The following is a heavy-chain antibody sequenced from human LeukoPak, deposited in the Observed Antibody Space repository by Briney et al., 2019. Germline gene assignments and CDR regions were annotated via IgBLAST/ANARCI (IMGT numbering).Heavy chain of an antibody. CDR3: ATGGRLRLDPPQGDH. J-gene: IGHJ4*02. V-gene: IGHV3-53*01. D-gene: IGHD3-16*01. Sequence: GGSLRLSCAASGFTVNNNYMGWVRQAPGKALEWVPVIFSGGSTYYADSVKGRFTISRDNSKNTLHLQMNSLRAEDTAVYYCATGGRLRLDPPQGDHWGQGTLVTVSS. CDR1: GFTVNNNY. CDR2: IFSGGST.